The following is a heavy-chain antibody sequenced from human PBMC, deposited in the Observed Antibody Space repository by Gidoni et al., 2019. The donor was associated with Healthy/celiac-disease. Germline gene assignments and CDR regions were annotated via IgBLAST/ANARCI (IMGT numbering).Heavy chain of an antibody. J-gene: IGHJ4*02. CDR3: ARLVATEFYYQDY. V-gene: IGHV4-39*01. Sequence: QLQLQESGPGLVKPSETLSLTCTVSGGSISSSSYYWGWIRQPPGKGLEWIGSIYYSGSTYYNPSLKSRVTISVDTSKNQFSLKLSSVTAADTAVYYCARLVATEFYYQDYWGQGTLVTVSS. CDR2: IYYSGST. D-gene: IGHD5-12*01. CDR1: GGSISSSSYY.